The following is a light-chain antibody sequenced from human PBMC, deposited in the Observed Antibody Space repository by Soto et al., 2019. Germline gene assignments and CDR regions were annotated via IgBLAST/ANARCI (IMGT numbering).Light chain of an antibody. J-gene: IGLJ2*01. CDR1: SGHSSYA. Sequence: QPVLTQSPSASASLGASVKLTCTLSSGHSSYAIAWHQQQPEKGPRYLMKLNSDGSHSKGDGIPDRFSGSSSGAERYLTNSNLQSEDEADYYCQTWGTGIQVVFGEGTKLTVL. CDR2: LNSDGSH. V-gene: IGLV4-69*01. CDR3: QTWGTGIQVV.